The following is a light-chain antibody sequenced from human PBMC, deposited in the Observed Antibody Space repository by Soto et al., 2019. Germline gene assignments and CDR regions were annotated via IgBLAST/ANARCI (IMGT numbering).Light chain of an antibody. J-gene: IGKJ1*01. CDR2: DAS. CDR1: QSVSSY. CDR3: QQRSNWPRGT. Sequence: EIVLTQSRATLSLSPGERATLSCRASQSVSSYLAWYQQKPGQAPSLLIYDASNRATGIPARFSGSGSGTDFTLTISSLEPEDFAVYYCQQRSNWPRGTFGQGTKVEIK. V-gene: IGKV3-11*01.